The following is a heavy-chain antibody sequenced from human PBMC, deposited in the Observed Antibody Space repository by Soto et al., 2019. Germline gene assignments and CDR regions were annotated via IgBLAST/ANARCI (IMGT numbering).Heavy chain of an antibody. CDR1: GGSFIGYY. CDR3: ARAGMDV. Sequence: SETLSLTCAVYGGSFIGYYWSWIRQPPGKGLEWIGEINHSGSTNYNPSLKSRVTISVDTSKNQFSLKLSSVTAADTAVYYCARAGMDVWGQGTTVTVSS. V-gene: IGHV4-34*01. CDR2: INHSGST. J-gene: IGHJ6*02.